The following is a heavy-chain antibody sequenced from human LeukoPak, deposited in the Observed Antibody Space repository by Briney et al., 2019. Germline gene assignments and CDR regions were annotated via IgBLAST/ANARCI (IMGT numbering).Heavy chain of an antibody. D-gene: IGHD6-19*01. Sequence: SETLSLTCTVSGGSISSGGYYWSWIRQPPGKGLEWIGYIYHSGSTYYNPSLKSRVTISVDRSKNQFSLKLSSVTAADTAVYYCARGPPGSSGWYYYFDYWGQGTLVTVSS. J-gene: IGHJ4*02. CDR2: IYHSGST. V-gene: IGHV4-30-2*01. CDR3: ARGPPGSSGWYYYFDY. CDR1: GGSISSGGYY.